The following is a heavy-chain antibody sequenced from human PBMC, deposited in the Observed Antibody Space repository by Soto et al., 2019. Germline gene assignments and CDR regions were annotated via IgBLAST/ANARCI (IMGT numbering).Heavy chain of an antibody. CDR1: GGSISSSSYY. CDR2: IYYSGST. J-gene: IGHJ4*02. Sequence: PSETLSLTCTVSGGSISSSSYYWGWIRQPPGKGLEWIGSIYYSGSTYYNPSLKSRVTISVDTSKNQFSLKLSSVTAADRAVYYCARLWCSAWYSFDYRGQGTLVPVSS. CDR3: ARLWCSAWYSFDY. V-gene: IGHV4-39*01. D-gene: IGHD6-19*01.